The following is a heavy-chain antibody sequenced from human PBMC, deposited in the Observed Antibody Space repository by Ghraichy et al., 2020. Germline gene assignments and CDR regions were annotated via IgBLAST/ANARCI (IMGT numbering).Heavy chain of an antibody. D-gene: IGHD1-7*01. CDR2: INPNSGGT. CDR3: ARTLPPITGTPWFDP. CDR1: GYTFTGHY. Sequence: ASVKVSCKASGYTFTGHYMHWVRQAPGQGLEWMGRINPNSGGTNYAQKFQGRVTMTRDTSVNTAYMELSRLRSDDTAVYYCARTLPPITGTPWFDPWGQGARVTGSS. J-gene: IGHJ5*02. V-gene: IGHV1-2*06.